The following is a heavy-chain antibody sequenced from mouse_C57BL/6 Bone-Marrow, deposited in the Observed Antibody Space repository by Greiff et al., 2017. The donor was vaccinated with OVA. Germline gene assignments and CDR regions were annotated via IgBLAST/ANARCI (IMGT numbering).Heavy chain of an antibody. Sequence: QVQLQQSGPELVKPGASVKISCKASGYAFSSSWMNWVKQRPGKGLEWIGRIYPGDGDTNYNGKFKGKATLTADKSSSTAYMQLSSLTSEDSAVYFCAREPITTVVASRSFDYWGQGTTLTVSS. V-gene: IGHV1-82*01. CDR1: GYAFSSSW. D-gene: IGHD1-1*01. J-gene: IGHJ2*01. CDR3: AREPITTVVASRSFDY. CDR2: IYPGDGDT.